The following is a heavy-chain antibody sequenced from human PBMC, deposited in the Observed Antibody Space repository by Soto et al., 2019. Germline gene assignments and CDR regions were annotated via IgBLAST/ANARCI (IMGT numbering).Heavy chain of an antibody. V-gene: IGHV5-51*01. CDR3: ARHAEFWSGYTGNPGNWFDP. D-gene: IGHD3-3*01. J-gene: IGHJ5*02. CDR2: IYPGDSDT. CDR1: GYSFTSYW. Sequence: PGESLKISCKGSGYSFTSYWIGWVRQMPGKGLEWMGIIYPGDSDTRYSPSFQGQVTISADKSISTAYPQWSSLKASDTAMYYCARHAEFWSGYTGNPGNWFDPWGQGTLVTVSS.